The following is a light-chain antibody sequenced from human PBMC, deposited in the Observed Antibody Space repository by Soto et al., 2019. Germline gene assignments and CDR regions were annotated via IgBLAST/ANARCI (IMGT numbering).Light chain of an antibody. J-gene: IGKJ5*01. CDR1: QGISSF. Sequence: DIQLTQSPSFLSASVGDRVTITCRASQGISSFLGWYQQKQGKAPKLLIYDVSTLQSGVPSRFSGSGSGTEFTLTISSLQPEDFATYYCQQLDSYPITFGQGTRLEIK. V-gene: IGKV1-9*01. CDR3: QQLDSYPIT. CDR2: DVS.